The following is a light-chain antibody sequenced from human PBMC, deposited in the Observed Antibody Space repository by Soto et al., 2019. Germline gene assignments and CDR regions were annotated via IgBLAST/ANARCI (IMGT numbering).Light chain of an antibody. V-gene: IGLV2-14*03. CDR2: DVS. Sequence: QSALTQPASVSGSPGQSITISCTGTSSDIGGYNYVSWYQLHPGKAPKLMIYDVSSRPSGVSNRFSGSKSGSTASLTISGLQAEDEADYFCSSYTSSSTLYVFGTGTKLTV. CDR3: SSYTSSSTLYV. J-gene: IGLJ1*01. CDR1: SSDIGGYNY.